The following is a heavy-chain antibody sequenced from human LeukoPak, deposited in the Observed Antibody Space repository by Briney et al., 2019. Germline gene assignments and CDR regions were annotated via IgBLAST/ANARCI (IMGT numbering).Heavy chain of an antibody. CDR2: IKQDGSEK. J-gene: IGHJ6*02. CDR1: GFTFSNYW. CDR3: ARAMDV. V-gene: IGHV3-7*03. Sequence: GGSLRLSCAASGFTFSNYWMTWVRQAPGKGLEWVANIKQDGSEKHYVDSVKGRFTISRDSAKNSLYLQMSGLRAEDTAVYYCARAMDVWGQGTTVTVSS.